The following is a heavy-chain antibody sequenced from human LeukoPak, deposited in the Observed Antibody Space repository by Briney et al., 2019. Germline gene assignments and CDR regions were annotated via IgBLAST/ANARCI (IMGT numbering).Heavy chain of an antibody. Sequence: GGSLRLSCAASGFTFSGSAMHWVRQASGKGLEWVGRIRSKANSYATAYAAPVKGRFTISRDDSKNTAYLQINSLKTEDTAVYYCTSVGIFGPGLMTYYFDYWGQGTLVTVSS. CDR2: IRSKANSYAT. D-gene: IGHD3/OR15-3a*01. V-gene: IGHV3-73*01. CDR1: GFTFSGSA. J-gene: IGHJ4*02. CDR3: TSVGIFGPGLMTYYFDY.